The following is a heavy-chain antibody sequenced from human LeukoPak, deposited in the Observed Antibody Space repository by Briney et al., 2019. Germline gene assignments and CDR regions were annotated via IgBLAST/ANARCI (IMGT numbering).Heavy chain of an antibody. D-gene: IGHD2-2*01. Sequence: SETLSLTCTVPGDSINAFYWTWIRQPPGKGLEWIGYIHDSDNTDYNPSLKSRVSISLDTSKNQISLNLSSVTAADTAIYYCARRAAMGDINSWGPGTLVTVSS. J-gene: IGHJ5*02. CDR1: GDSINAFY. CDR3: ARRAAMGDINS. CDR2: IHDSDNT. V-gene: IGHV4-59*12.